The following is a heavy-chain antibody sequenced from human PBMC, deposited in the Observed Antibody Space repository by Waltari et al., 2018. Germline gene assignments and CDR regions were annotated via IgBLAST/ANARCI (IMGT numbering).Heavy chain of an antibody. V-gene: IGHV3-21*01. Sequence: EVQLVESGGGLVKPGGSRRLSRAASGFTFTSFSKNWVRQAPGKGLEWVSSISSSSNNIYYADSVKGRFTISRDNAKYSLYLQMNSLRVEDTAVYHCARDVLGYYGMDVWGQGTTVTVSS. D-gene: IGHD2-8*01. CDR2: ISSSSNNI. CDR3: ARDVLGYYGMDV. CDR1: GFTFTSFS. J-gene: IGHJ6*02.